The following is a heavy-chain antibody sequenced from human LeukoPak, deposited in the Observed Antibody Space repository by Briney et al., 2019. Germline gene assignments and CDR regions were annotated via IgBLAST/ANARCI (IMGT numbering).Heavy chain of an antibody. CDR2: MNPNSGNT. CDR3: ARGWELLYYFDY. CDR1: GYTFTSYD. J-gene: IGHJ4*02. D-gene: IGHD1-26*01. V-gene: IGHV1-8*03. Sequence: ASVKVSCKASGYTFTSYDINWVRQATGQGLEWMGWMNPNSGNTGYAQKFQSRVTITRNTSISTAYMELSSLRSEDTAVYYCARGWELLYYFDYWGQGTLVTVSS.